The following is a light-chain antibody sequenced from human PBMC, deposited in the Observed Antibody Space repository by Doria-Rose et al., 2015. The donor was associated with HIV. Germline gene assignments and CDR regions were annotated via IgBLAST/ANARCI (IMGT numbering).Light chain of an antibody. CDR3: QQYDSFSLT. J-gene: IGKJ4*01. Sequence: DIRVTQSPSTLSASVGDRVTITCRASQSISSWLAWYQQKPGRAPELLIYQASTLESGVPSRFSGSGSVTGLTLTISSLQPDDFATYFCQQYDSFSLTFGGGTRVEIK. V-gene: IGKV1-5*03. CDR1: QSISSW. CDR2: QAS.